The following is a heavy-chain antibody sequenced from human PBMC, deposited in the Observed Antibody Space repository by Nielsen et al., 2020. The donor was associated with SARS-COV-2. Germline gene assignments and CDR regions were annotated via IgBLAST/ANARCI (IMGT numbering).Heavy chain of an antibody. CDR2: IYYSGST. J-gene: IGHJ4*02. CDR1: GGSISSYY. CDR3: ASFTIAGRHFDY. Sequence: GSLRLSCTVSGGSISSYYWSWIRQPPGKGLEWIGYIYYSGSTNYNPSLKSRVTISVDTSKNQFSLKLSSVTAADTAVYYCASFTIAGRHFDYWGQGALVTVSS. V-gene: IGHV4-59*12. D-gene: IGHD6-6*01.